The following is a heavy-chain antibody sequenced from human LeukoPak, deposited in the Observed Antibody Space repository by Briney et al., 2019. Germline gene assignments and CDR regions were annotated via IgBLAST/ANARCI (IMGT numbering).Heavy chain of an antibody. D-gene: IGHD5-12*01. CDR3: ARGARGYSGYDPKNWFDP. V-gene: IGHV1-69*02. CDR2: IIPILGIA. J-gene: IGHJ5*02. Sequence: ASVKVSCKASGGTFISYTISWVRQAPGQGLEWMGRIIPILGIANYAQKFQGRVTITADKSTSTAYMELSSLRSEDTAVYYCARGARGYSGYDPKNWFDPWGQGTLVTVSS. CDR1: GGTFISYT.